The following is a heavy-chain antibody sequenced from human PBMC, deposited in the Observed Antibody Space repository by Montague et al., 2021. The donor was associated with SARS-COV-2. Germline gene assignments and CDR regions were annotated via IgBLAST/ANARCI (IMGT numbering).Heavy chain of an antibody. CDR1: GGSISSYY. J-gene: IGHJ4*02. CDR2: VYHSGSN. CDR3: ARAMGYYFDY. V-gene: IGHV4-59*12. Sequence: ETLSLTCTVSGGSISSYYWNWIRQPPDKGLEWIGLVYHSGSNNYNPSLKSRVTISVDTSKNQFSLKLSSVTAADTAVYYCARAMGYYFDYWGQGTLVTVSS. D-gene: IGHD2-8*01.